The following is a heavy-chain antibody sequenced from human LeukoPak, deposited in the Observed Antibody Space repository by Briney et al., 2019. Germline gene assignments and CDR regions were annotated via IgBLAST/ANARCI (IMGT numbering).Heavy chain of an antibody. CDR3: ARDQGIFDY. CDR2: ISTTSGFT. J-gene: IGHJ4*02. CDR1: GFTFSDYY. Sequence: GGSLRLSCAASGFTFSDYYMTWIRRAPGKGLEWVSYISTTSGFTNYADSVKGRFTISRDNAKNSLYLQMNSLRDEDSAVYYCARDQGIFDYWGQGTLVTVSS. V-gene: IGHV3-11*06.